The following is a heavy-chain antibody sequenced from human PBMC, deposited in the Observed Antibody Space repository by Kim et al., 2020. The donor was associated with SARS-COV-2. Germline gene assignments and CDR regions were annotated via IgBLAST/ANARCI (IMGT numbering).Heavy chain of an antibody. V-gene: IGHV3-7*01. CDR1: GFTFSSYW. D-gene: IGHD6-19*01. CDR2: IKQDGSEK. J-gene: IGHJ4*02. Sequence: GGSLRLSCAASGFTFSSYWMSWVRQAPGKGLEWVANIKQDGSEKYYVDSVKGRFTISRDNAKNSLYLQMNSLRAEDTAVYYCARDPSGKIAVAGPFDYWGQGTLAT. CDR3: ARDPSGKIAVAGPFDY.